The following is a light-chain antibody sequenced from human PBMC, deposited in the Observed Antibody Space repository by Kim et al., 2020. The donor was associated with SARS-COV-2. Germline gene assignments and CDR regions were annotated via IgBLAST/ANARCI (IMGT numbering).Light chain of an antibody. J-gene: IGLJ2*01. Sequence: QSALTQPPSASGSPGQSVTISCTGTSSDVGGYNYVSWYQQHPGKAPKLMIYEVSKRPSGVPDRFSGSKSGNTASLTVSGLQAEDEADYYCSSYAGSNIVFGGVTQLTVL. CDR3: SSYAGSNIV. CDR1: SSDVGGYNY. CDR2: EVS. V-gene: IGLV2-8*01.